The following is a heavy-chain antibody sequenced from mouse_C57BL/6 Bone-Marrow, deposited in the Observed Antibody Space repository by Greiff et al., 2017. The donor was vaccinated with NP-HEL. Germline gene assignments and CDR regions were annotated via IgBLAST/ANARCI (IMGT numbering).Heavy chain of an antibody. CDR2: IDPETGGT. D-gene: IGHD2-4*01. CDR3: TREDYDYDY. J-gene: IGHJ2*01. Sequence: VQLQQSGAELVRPGASVTLSCKASGYTFTDYEMHWVKQTPVHGLEWIGAIDPETGGTAYNQKFKGKAILTADNSSSTAYMELRSLTSEDSAVYYCTREDYDYDYWGQVTTLTVSS. CDR1: GYTFTDYE. V-gene: IGHV1-15*01.